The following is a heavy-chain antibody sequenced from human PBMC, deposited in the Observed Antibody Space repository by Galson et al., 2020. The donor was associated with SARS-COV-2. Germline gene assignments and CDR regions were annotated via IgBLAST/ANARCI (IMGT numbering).Heavy chain of an antibody. CDR3: ARGGNWHKY. J-gene: IGHJ4*02. D-gene: IGHD1-20*01. V-gene: IGHV3-7*01. CDR2: IKQDGSEK. Sequence: GESLKISCAATGFTLSTYWMSWVRQAPGEGLEWVANIKQDGSEKYYVDSVKGRFTISRDNAKNSLYLQMNSLRGEDTAVYYCARGGNWHKYWGQGTLVTVSS. CDR1: GFTLSTYW.